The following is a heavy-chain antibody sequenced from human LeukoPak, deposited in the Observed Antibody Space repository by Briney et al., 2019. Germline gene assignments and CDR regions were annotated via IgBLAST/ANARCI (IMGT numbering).Heavy chain of an antibody. CDR1: GFTFSSYS. CDR2: ISSSSSYI. Sequence: GGSLRLSCAASGFTFSSYSMTWVRQPPGKGLEWVSSISSSSSYIYYADSVKGRLTISRDNAKNSLYLQMNSLRAEDTAVYYCARDTPLDDAFDIWGQGTMVTVSS. V-gene: IGHV3-21*01. J-gene: IGHJ3*02. CDR3: ARDTPLDDAFDI. D-gene: IGHD3-3*02.